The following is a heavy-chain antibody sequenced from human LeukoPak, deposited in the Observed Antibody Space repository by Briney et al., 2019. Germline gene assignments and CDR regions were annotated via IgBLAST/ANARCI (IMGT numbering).Heavy chain of an antibody. J-gene: IGHJ4*02. CDR2: IYHSGST. D-gene: IGHD6-13*01. Sequence: SETLSLTCAVSGGSISSSNWWSWVRQPPGKGLEWIGEIYHSGSTNYNPSLKSRVTISVDKSKNRFSLKLSSVTAADTAVYYCARRHSSSWFSDYWGQGTLVTVSS. CDR1: GGSISSSNW. CDR3: ARRHSSSWFSDY. V-gene: IGHV4-4*02.